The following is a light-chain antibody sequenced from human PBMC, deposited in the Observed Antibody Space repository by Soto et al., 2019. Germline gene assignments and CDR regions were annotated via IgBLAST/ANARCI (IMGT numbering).Light chain of an antibody. J-gene: IGKJ5*01. CDR1: QGIGST. Sequence: EIVLTQSPATLSVSPGERVALPCRASQGIGSTLAWYRQQPGQAPRLLIYDASNRATGIPARFSGSGSWTEFTLSISSLQSEDFAVYFCQQYKNWPPITFGQGTRLEIK. CDR2: DAS. V-gene: IGKV3D-15*01. CDR3: QQYKNWPPIT.